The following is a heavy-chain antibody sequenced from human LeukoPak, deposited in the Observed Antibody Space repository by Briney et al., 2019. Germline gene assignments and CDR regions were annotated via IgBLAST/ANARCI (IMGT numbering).Heavy chain of an antibody. Sequence: SETLSLTCTVSGGSISSYYWSWTRQPPGKGLEWIGYIYYSGSTNYNPSLKSRVTISVDTSKNQFSLKLSSVTAADTAVYYCARFAGSGWSNKFDYWGQGTLVTVSS. CDR2: IYYSGST. V-gene: IGHV4-59*01. CDR3: ARFAGSGWSNKFDY. D-gene: IGHD6-19*01. CDR1: GGSISSYY. J-gene: IGHJ4*02.